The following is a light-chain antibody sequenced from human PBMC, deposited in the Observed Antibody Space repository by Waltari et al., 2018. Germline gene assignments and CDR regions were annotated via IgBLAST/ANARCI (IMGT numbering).Light chain of an antibody. Sequence: QSALTQPPSASGSPGQSAPISCPGTSSDVGGYTHVSWYQQHPSKAPKLRIYEVSKRPSGVPDRFSGSKSGNTASLTVSGLQAEDEADYYCSSYAGSNNLVFGGGTKLTVL. CDR2: EVS. J-gene: IGLJ2*01. V-gene: IGLV2-8*01. CDR3: SSYAGSNNLV. CDR1: SSDVGGYTH.